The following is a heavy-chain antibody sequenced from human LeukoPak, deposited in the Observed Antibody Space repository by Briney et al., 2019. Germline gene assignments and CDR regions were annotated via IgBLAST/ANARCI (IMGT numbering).Heavy chain of an antibody. CDR3: ARGGYSYGLILHYWFDP. CDR1: GYTFTIYD. J-gene: IGHJ5*02. CDR2: MNPNSGNT. V-gene: IGHV1-8*03. D-gene: IGHD5-18*01. Sequence: ASVTVSCTASGYTFTIYDINWVRQATGQGREWMGWMNPNSGNTGYAQRFQGRVTITRDTSINTVYMELSSLRSEDTAVYYCARGGYSYGLILHYWFDPWGQGTLVTVSS.